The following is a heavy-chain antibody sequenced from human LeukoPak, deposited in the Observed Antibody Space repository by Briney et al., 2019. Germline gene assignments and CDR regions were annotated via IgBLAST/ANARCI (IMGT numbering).Heavy chain of an antibody. CDR1: GYTFTDYY. D-gene: IGHD6-19*01. V-gene: IGHV1-2*02. CDR2: INPNSGGT. CDR3: ARNQLSSGRYYY. J-gene: IGHJ4*02. Sequence: ASVKVSCKASGYTFTDYYMHWVRQAPGHGLEWMGWINPNSGGTNYAQKFQGRVTMTRDTSISTAYMELSRLRSDDTAVYYCARNQLSSGRYYYWGQGTLVTVSS.